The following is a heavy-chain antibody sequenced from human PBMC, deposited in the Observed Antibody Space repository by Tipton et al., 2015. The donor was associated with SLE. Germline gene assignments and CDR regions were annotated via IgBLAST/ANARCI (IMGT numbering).Heavy chain of an antibody. D-gene: IGHD1-26*01. J-gene: IGHJ4*02. CDR3: AKDSGTYYFDF. CDR2: INHRGRT. CDR1: GGSFSGYY. V-gene: IGHV4-34*01. Sequence: TLSLTCAVYGGSFSGYYWNWIRQSPGKGLEWIGEINHRGRTNYNPSLESRVTMSGDASKNQFSLNLSSVTAADTAVYYCAKDSGTYYFDFWGQGVLVNVSS.